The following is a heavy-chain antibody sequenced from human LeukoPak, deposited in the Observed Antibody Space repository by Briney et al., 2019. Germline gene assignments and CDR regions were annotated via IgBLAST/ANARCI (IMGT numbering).Heavy chain of an antibody. Sequence: GGSLRLSCAASGFTFSSYGMHWVRQAPGKGLEWVALIWYDGSNKYYADSVKGRFTISRDNSKHTLYLQMNSLRAEDTAVYYCAKGTGHYYYYMDVWGKGATVTVSS. CDR2: IWYDGSNK. CDR3: AKGTGHYYYYMDV. D-gene: IGHD1-14*01. CDR1: GFTFSSYG. V-gene: IGHV3-33*06. J-gene: IGHJ6*03.